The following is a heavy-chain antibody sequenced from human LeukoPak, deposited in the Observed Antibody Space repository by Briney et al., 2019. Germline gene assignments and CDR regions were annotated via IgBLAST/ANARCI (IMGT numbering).Heavy chain of an antibody. D-gene: IGHD2-21*02. V-gene: IGHV1-18*01. Sequence: ASVKVSCKASGYTLSSYAINWVRQAPGQGLEWMGWISGYNGHTNYARKFQGRVTMTTDTSTTTAYMELRSLRSDDTALCYCAKARHWYSHFDYWGQGTLVTVSS. J-gene: IGHJ4*02. CDR2: ISGYNGHT. CDR3: AKARHWYSHFDY. CDR1: GYTLSSYA.